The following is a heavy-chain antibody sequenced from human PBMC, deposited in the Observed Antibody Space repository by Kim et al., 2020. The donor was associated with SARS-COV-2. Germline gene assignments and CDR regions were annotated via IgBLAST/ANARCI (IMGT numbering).Heavy chain of an antibody. CDR3: TTASRCSGYCSGGSCCPDLYYYYGMDV. CDR1: GFTFSNAW. V-gene: IGHV3-15*01. Sequence: GGSLRLSCAASGFTFSNAWMSWVRQAPGKGLEWVGRIKSKTDGGTTDYAAPVKGRFTISRDDSKNTLYLQMNSLKTEDTAVYYCTTASRCSGYCSGGSCCPDLYYYYGMDVWGQGTTGTVSS. D-gene: IGHD2-15*01. CDR2: IKSKTDGGTT. J-gene: IGHJ6*02.